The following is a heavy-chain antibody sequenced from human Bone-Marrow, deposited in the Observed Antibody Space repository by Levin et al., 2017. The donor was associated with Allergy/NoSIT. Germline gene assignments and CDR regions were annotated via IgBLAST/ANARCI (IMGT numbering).Heavy chain of an antibody. J-gene: IGHJ6*02. D-gene: IGHD3-10*01. CDR2: VYYSGFT. CDR1: GGSISSEDDY. CDR3: ARVFFGSGSHHDRGLDV. V-gene: IGHV4-30-4*08. Sequence: SETLSLTCSVSGGSISSEDDYWTWIRQSPGKGLEWIGNVYYSGFTYYNPSLKSRVTMSADTSKNPFSLNLRSVTAADTAVYFCARVFFGSGSHHDRGLDVWGQGTTVTVSS.